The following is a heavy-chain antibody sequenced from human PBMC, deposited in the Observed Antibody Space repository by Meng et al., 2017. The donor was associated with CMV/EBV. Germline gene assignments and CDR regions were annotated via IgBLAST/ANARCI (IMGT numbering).Heavy chain of an antibody. CDR2: ISSSGSTI. Sequence: GGSLRPSCAASGFTFSSYEMNWVRQAPGKGLEWVSYISSSGSTIYYADSVKGRFTISRDNAKNSLYLQMNSLRAEDTAVYYCAGDAIDCSSTSCPGNWFDPWGQGTLVTVSS. V-gene: IGHV3-48*03. D-gene: IGHD2-2*01. CDR1: GFTFSSYE. CDR3: AGDAIDCSSTSCPGNWFDP. J-gene: IGHJ5*02.